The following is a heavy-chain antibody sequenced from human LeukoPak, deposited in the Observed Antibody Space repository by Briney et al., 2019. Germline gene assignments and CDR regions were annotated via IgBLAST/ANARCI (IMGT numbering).Heavy chain of an antibody. CDR1: GFTFSSYA. V-gene: IGHV3-33*08. CDR3: ARGPYSSSCYDY. CDR2: IWYDGSNK. D-gene: IGHD6-6*01. Sequence: PGGSLRLSCAASGFTFSSYAMSWVRQAPGKGLEWVAVIWYDGSNKYYADSVKGRFTISRDNSKNTLYLQMNSLRAEDTAVYYCARGPYSSSCYDYWGQGTLVTVSS. J-gene: IGHJ4*02.